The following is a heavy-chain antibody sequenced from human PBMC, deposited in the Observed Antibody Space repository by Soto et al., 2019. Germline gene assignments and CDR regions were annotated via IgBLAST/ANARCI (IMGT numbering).Heavy chain of an antibody. CDR3: ARPRNSSGWYDAFDI. V-gene: IGHV5-51*01. Sequence: GESLKISCKGSGYSFTSYWIGWVRQMPGKGLEWMGIIYPGDSDTRYSPSFQGQVTISAAKSISTAYLQWSSLKASDTAMYYCARPRNSSGWYDAFDIWGQGTMVTVSS. J-gene: IGHJ3*02. CDR2: IYPGDSDT. CDR1: GYSFTSYW. D-gene: IGHD6-19*01.